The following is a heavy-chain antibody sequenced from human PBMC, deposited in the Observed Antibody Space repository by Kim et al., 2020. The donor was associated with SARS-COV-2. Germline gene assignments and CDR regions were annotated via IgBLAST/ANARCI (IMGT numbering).Heavy chain of an antibody. Sequence: SETLSLTCTVSGGSISSYYWSWIRQPPGKGLEWIGYIYYSGSTNYNPSLKSRVTISVDTSKNQFSLKLSSVTAADTAVYYCARVPIIAAADWYFDLWGRGTLVTVSS. CDR3: ARVPIIAAADWYFDL. V-gene: IGHV4-59*08. CDR1: GGSISSYY. D-gene: IGHD6-13*01. CDR2: IYYSGST. J-gene: IGHJ2*01.